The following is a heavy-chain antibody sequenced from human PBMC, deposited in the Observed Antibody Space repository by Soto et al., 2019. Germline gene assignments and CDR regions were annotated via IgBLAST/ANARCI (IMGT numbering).Heavy chain of an antibody. Sequence: GGSLILSCAASGFIFDIYGMTWVRQAPGKGLEWVSSISSSSSYIYYADSVKGRFTISRDNAENSLYLQMSSLRADDTAVYYCARDRGAASDIRYYYYGIDVWGQGTTVTVSS. V-gene: IGHV3-21*01. J-gene: IGHJ6*02. CDR2: ISSSSSYI. D-gene: IGHD3-10*01. CDR1: GFIFDIYG. CDR3: ARDRGAASDIRYYYYGIDV.